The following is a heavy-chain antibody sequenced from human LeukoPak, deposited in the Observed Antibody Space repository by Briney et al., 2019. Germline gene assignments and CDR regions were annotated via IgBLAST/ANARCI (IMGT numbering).Heavy chain of an antibody. Sequence: PGGSLRLSCAVSGITLSNYGMTWVRQAPGKGLEWVVGISGSGGSTNYADSVKGRFTISRDNPKNTLYLQMNSLRAEDTAVYFCAKRGVVIRVILVGFHKEAYYFDSWGQGALVTVSS. CDR3: AKRGVVIRVILVGFHKEAYYFDS. CDR1: GITLSNYG. D-gene: IGHD3-22*01. V-gene: IGHV3-23*01. CDR2: ISGSGGST. J-gene: IGHJ4*02.